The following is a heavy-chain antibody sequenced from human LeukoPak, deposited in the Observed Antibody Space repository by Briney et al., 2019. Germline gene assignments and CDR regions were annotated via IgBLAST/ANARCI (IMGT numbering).Heavy chain of an antibody. J-gene: IGHJ4*02. CDR1: GGSISIGDYY. D-gene: IGHD1-14*01. V-gene: IGHV4-30-4*01. CDR3: ATRTSVFSYFDS. Sequence: SETLSLTCTVSGGSISIGDYYWSWIRQPPEKGLEWVGYIYYSGSTYYNPSLKSRLTISVDTSKNLFSLKLTSVTAADTAVYYCATRTSVFSYFDSWGQGTLVTVSS. CDR2: IYYSGST.